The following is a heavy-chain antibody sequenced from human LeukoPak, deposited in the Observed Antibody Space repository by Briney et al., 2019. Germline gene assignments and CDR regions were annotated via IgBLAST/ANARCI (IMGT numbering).Heavy chain of an antibody. D-gene: IGHD5-18*01. V-gene: IGHV1-2*02. Sequence: GASVKVSCKTSGYTFTGYYMHWVRQAPGQGLEWMGWINPNSGGTNYAQKFQGRVTMTRDTSISTAYMELSRLRSDDTATYYCAREIGGYSYGFSVDYWAQGTLVTVSS. CDR3: AREIGGYSYGFSVDY. CDR1: GYTFTGYY. J-gene: IGHJ4*02. CDR2: INPNSGGT.